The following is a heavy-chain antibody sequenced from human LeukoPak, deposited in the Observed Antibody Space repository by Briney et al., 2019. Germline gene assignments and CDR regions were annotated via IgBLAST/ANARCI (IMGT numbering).Heavy chain of an antibody. V-gene: IGHV3-21*01. J-gene: IGHJ4*02. CDR1: GFTFRNYN. CDR2: ISDNSNHV. D-gene: IGHD2-15*01. Sequence: GGSLRLSCAASGFTFRNYNMNWVRQAPGKGLEWVSSISDNSNHVYYADSVKGRFTITRDNAKNSLYLQMSSLRAEDTAVYYCAGDYSVRLLDYWGQGTLVTVSS. CDR3: AGDYSVRLLDY.